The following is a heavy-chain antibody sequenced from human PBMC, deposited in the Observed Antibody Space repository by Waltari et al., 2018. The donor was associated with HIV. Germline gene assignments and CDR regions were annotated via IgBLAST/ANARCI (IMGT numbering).Heavy chain of an antibody. CDR2: ISWNSGSI. V-gene: IGHV3-9*01. CDR1: GFTFDNYA. CDR3: AKDGQFAAP. Sequence: SLRLSCAASGFTFDNYAMHWVRQAPGKGLEWVSGISWNSGSIGYADSVKGRFTISRDNAKNSLYLQMNSLRAEDTALYYCAKDGQFAAPWGQGTLVTVSS. J-gene: IGHJ5*02.